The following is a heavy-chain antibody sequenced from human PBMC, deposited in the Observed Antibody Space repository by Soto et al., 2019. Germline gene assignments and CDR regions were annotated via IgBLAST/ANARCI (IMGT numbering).Heavy chain of an antibody. D-gene: IGHD5-12*01. J-gene: IGHJ4*02. CDR2: IYDSGSS. Sequence: PSETLSLTCTVSGGSVSSGDYFWSWIRQPPGKGLEGIGYIYDSGSSYYNPSLKSRVTMSVDTSKNQFSLKLRSVTAADTAMYYCAREKGYISGPKNFDSWGQGTLVTVSS. V-gene: IGHV4-30-4*01. CDR3: AREKGYISGPKNFDS. CDR1: GGSVSSGDYF.